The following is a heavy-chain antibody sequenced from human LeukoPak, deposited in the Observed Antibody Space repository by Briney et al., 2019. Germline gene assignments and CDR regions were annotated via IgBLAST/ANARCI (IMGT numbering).Heavy chain of an antibody. V-gene: IGHV4-38-2*01. D-gene: IGHD4-11*01. CDR1: GPSNCSRNY. CDR3: ARASNSRRFGY. CDR2: FSNGAT. J-gene: IGHJ4*02. Sequence: SEPVSLPCGVWGPSNCSRNYWGWAGHRPGTGLEWIGTFSNGATYYTPPLKSGVITSIATSRNESSLMLSSVAAADTAVYCCARASNSRRFGYWGQGTLVAVSS.